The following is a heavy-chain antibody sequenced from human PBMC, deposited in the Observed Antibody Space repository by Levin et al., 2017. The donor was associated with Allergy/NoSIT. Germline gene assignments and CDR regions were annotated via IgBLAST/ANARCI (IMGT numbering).Heavy chain of an antibody. J-gene: IGHJ4*02. CDR2: IYYSGST. CDR1: GGSMTSYY. CDR3: ARAYSSSWYWVFDY. D-gene: IGHD6-13*01. V-gene: IGHV4-59*01. Sequence: TSQTLSLTCTVSGGSMTSYYWSWIRQPPGKGLEWIAYIYYSGSTNYNPSLKSRVTISVDTSKNQFSLRLSSVTAADTAVYYCARAYSSSWYWVFDYWGQGTLVTVSS.